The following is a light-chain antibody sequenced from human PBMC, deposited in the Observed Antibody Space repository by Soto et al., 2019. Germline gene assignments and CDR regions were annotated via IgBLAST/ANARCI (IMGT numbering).Light chain of an antibody. CDR2: DAS. V-gene: IGKV3-11*01. CDR3: QQYYTLYT. J-gene: IGKJ2*01. CDR1: QSVSSY. Sequence: DIVLTQSPATLSLSPGERATLSCRASQSVSSYLAWYQQKPGQAPRLLIYDASIRATGIPARFSGSGSGTDFTLTISSLEPEDFATYYCQQYYTLYTFGQGTKLEIK.